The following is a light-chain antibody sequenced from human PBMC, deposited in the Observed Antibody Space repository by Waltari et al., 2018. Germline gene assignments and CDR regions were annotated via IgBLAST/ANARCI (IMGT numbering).Light chain of an antibody. CDR1: QSISNW. J-gene: IGKJ4*01. CDR3: QQYNSYSLLT. Sequence: DIQMTQSPSTLSASVGDRVTITCRASQSISNWLAWYQQKPGKAPKLLIYKASTLESGVPSRFSGSGSGTEFTLTISSLQPDDFATYYCQQYNSYSLLTFCGGTKVEIK. CDR2: KAS. V-gene: IGKV1-5*03.